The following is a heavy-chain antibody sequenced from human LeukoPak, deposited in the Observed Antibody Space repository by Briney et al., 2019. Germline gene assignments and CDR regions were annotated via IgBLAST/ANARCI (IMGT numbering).Heavy chain of an antibody. CDR1: GGSISSYY. V-gene: IGHV4-59*08. Sequence: SETLSLTCTVSGGSISSYYWSWIRQPPGKGLEWIGYIFYSGSTNYNPSLKSRVTISVDTSKNQFSLKLSSVTAADTAVYYCARLLDGEFSLLPIFDYWGQGTLVTVSS. D-gene: IGHD3-16*02. CDR3: ARLLDGEFSLLPIFDY. J-gene: IGHJ4*02. CDR2: IFYSGST.